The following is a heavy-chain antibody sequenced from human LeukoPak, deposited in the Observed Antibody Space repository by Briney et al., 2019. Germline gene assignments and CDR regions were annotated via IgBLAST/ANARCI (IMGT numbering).Heavy chain of an antibody. V-gene: IGHV3-66*01. CDR3: ARDPPAVSINTYA. Sequence: PGGSLRLSCAASGFTVGNNYMNWVRQAPAKGLEWVSLIFSHGETSYADSVKGRFTISRDNYKNTLYLQMNGLRVEDTAVYYCARDPPAVSINTYAWGQGTLVTVSS. CDR1: GFTVGNNY. D-gene: IGHD2-8*01. CDR2: IFSHGET. J-gene: IGHJ4*02.